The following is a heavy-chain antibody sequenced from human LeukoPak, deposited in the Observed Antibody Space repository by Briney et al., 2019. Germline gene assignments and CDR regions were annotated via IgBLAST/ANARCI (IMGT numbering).Heavy chain of an antibody. CDR1: GYSFTSLY. CDR3: ARDRARVGTKDDAFDV. J-gene: IGHJ3*01. CDR2: IDPSGGTT. D-gene: IGHD3-10*01. V-gene: IGHV1-46*01. Sequence: ASVKVSCKASGYSFTSLYMHWVRQASGQPPEWMGAIDPSGGTTRYAQKFQGRITMTRDTSTSTADLELSSLRYDDTAVYYCARDRARVGTKDDAFDVWGQGTMVIVSS.